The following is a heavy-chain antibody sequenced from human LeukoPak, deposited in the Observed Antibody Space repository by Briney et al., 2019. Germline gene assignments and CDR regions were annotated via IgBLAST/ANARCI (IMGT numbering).Heavy chain of an antibody. CDR1: GGSISSGNYY. V-gene: IGHV4-61*02. J-gene: IGHJ6*03. CDR2: IYTSGST. CDR3: ARESITIFGVVIIEYYYYYMDV. D-gene: IGHD3-3*01. Sequence: PSQTLSLTCTVSGGSISSGNYYWSWIRQPAGKGLERIGRIYTSGSTNYNPSLKSRVTISVDTSKNQFSLKLSSVTAADTAVYYCARESITIFGVVIIEYYYYYMDVWGKGTTVTVSS.